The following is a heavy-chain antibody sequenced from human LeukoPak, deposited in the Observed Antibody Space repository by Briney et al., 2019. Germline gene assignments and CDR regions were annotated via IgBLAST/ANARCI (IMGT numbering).Heavy chain of an antibody. V-gene: IGHV6-1*01. J-gene: IGHJ4*02. CDR2: TYYRSKWYS. CDR1: GDSVSSDGAA. Sequence: SQTLSLTCAISGDSVSSDGAAWNWIRQSPSRGLEWLGRTYYRSKWYSDYAVSVKSRITINPDTSKNQFSLQLNSVSPEDTAVYYCARAGMGPFWERFDHWGQGTLVTVSS. D-gene: IGHD1-26*01. CDR3: ARAGMGPFWERFDH.